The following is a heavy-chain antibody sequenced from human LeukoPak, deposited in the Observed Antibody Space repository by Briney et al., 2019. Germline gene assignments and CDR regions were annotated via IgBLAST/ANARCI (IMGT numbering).Heavy chain of an antibody. V-gene: IGHV4-39*02. CDR2: INYSGST. CDR1: GGSISNTRYY. Sequence: SETLSLTCSVSGGSISNTRYYWGWIRQSPGKGLEWIGSINYSGSTHYKASLNSRVAISVDTSKNHFSLKLSSVTAADTAVYYCARFLLDDPRVVASAAIWRYSWIDPWGQGTLVTVSS. J-gene: IGHJ5*02. CDR3: ARFLLDDPRVVASAAIWRYSWIDP. D-gene: IGHD2-2*01.